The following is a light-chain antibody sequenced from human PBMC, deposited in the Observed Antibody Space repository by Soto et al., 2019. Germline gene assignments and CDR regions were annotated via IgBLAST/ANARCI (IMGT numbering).Light chain of an antibody. J-gene: IGLJ1*01. Sequence: SVLTQPASVSGSPGQSITISCTGTSSDVGSYNLVSWYQQHPGKAPKLMIDEGSKRPSGVSNRFSGSKSGNTASLTISGLQAEDEADYYCCSYAGSSTYVFGTGTKVTVL. CDR1: SSDVGSYNL. CDR2: EGS. V-gene: IGLV2-23*01. CDR3: CSYAGSSTYV.